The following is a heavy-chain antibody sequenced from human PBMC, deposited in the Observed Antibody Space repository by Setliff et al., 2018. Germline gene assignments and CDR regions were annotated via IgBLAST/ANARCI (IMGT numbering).Heavy chain of an antibody. Sequence: PSETLSLTCTVSGGSISSGSYYWSWIRQPAGKGLEWIGHIYTSGSTNYNPSLKSRVTISVDTSKNQFSLKLSSVTAADTAVYYCAREDYSPINYYYYYMDVWGKGTTVTVSS. V-gene: IGHV4-61*09. CDR2: IYTSGST. D-gene: IGHD4-4*01. CDR1: GGSISSGSYY. CDR3: AREDYSPINYYYYYMDV. J-gene: IGHJ6*03.